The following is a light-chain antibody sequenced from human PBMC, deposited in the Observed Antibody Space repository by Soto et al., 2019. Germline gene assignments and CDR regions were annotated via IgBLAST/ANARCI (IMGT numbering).Light chain of an antibody. CDR2: LNSDGSH. J-gene: IGLJ2*01. V-gene: IGLV4-69*01. CDR1: RGHSSYA. CDR3: QTRGTGIVV. Sequence: QLVLTQSPSASASLGASVKLTCTLSRGHSSYAIAWHQQQPEKGPRYLMKLNSDGSHSKGDGIPDRFSGSSSGAERYLTIPSLQYEDEDDRYCQTRGTGIVVFGGGTKLTVL.